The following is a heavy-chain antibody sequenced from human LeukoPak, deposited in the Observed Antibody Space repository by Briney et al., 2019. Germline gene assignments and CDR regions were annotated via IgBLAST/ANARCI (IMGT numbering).Heavy chain of an antibody. D-gene: IGHD6-25*01. CDR3: ARDQPLRLCQLYYYYMDV. V-gene: IGHV3-74*01. Sequence: GGSLRLSCAASGFTFSSYWMHWVRQAPGKGLVWVSRINSDGSSTSYADSVKGRFTISRDNAKNTLYLQMNSLRAEDTAVYYCARDQPLRLCQLYYYYMDVWGKGTTVTVSS. CDR1: GFTFSSYW. J-gene: IGHJ6*03. CDR2: INSDGSST.